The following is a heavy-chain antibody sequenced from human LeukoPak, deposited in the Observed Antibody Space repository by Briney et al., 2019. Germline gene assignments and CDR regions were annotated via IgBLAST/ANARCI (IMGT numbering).Heavy chain of an antibody. CDR2: IYHSGST. CDR3: ARMDYYGSGSSRRNWFDP. J-gene: IGHJ5*02. Sequence: SETLSLTCTVSGYSISSGSCWGWIRQPPGEGLDWIGSIYHSGSTFYNPSLKSRVTISVDTSKNQFSLKLSSVTAADSAVYYCARMDYYGSGSSRRNWFDPWGQGTLVTVSS. D-gene: IGHD3-10*01. V-gene: IGHV4-38-2*02. CDR1: GYSISSGSC.